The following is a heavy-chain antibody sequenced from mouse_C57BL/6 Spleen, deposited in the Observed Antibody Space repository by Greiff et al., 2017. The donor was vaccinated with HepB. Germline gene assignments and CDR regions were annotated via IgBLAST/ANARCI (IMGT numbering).Heavy chain of an antibody. J-gene: IGHJ3*01. CDR2: IDPSDSET. D-gene: IGHD1-1*01. V-gene: IGHV1-52*01. Sequence: QVQLQQPGAELVRPGSSVKLSCKASGYTFTSYWMHWVKQRPIQGLEWIGNIDPSDSETHYNQKFKDKATLTVDKSSSTAYMQLSSLTSEDSAVYYCARERYYGSSAWFAYWGQGTLVTVSA. CDR1: GYTFTSYW. CDR3: ARERYYGSSAWFAY.